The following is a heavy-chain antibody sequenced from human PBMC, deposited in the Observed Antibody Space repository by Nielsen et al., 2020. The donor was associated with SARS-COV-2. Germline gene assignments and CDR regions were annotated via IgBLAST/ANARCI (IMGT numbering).Heavy chain of an antibody. J-gene: IGHJ3*02. Sequence: SETLSLTCTVSGYSISSDYYWRWIRQPPGKGLEWIGYIYYSGSTNYNPSLKSRVTISVDTSKNQFSLKLSSVTAADTAVYYCASTHAGDAFDIWGQGTMVTVSS. D-gene: IGHD2-8*01. CDR1: GYSISSDYY. CDR2: IYYSGST. CDR3: ASTHAGDAFDI. V-gene: IGHV4-61*01.